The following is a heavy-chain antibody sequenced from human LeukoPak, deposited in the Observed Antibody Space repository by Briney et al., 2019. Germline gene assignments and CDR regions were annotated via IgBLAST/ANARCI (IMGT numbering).Heavy chain of an antibody. CDR3: ARGRHTHYYFDY. J-gene: IGHJ4*02. V-gene: IGHV1-2*02. CDR2: INPNSGGT. Sequence: ASVKVSCKASGYTFTGYYMHWVRQAPGQGLEWRGWINPNSGGTNYAQKFQGRVTMTRDTSISTAYMELSRLRSDDTAVYYCARGRHTHYYFDYWGQGTLVTVSS. D-gene: IGHD1-1*01. CDR1: GYTFTGYY.